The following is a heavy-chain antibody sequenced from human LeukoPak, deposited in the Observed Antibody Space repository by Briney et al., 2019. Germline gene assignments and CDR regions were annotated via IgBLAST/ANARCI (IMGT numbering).Heavy chain of an antibody. J-gene: IGHJ2*01. CDR1: GGSISSGGYS. Sequence: SQTLSLTCAVSGGSISSGGYSWSWIRQPPGKGLEWIGYIYHSGSTYYNPSLKSRVTISVDRSKNQFSLKLSSVTAADTAVYYCARVGYCSGGSCYRDYWYFDLWGRGTLVIVSS. V-gene: IGHV4-30-2*01. D-gene: IGHD2-15*01. CDR3: ARVGYCSGGSCYRDYWYFDL. CDR2: IYHSGST.